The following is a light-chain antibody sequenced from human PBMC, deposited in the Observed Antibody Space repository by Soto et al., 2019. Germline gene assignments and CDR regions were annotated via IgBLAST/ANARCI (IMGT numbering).Light chain of an antibody. Sequence: EIVMTQSPATLSVSPGERATLSCRASQSVSSNLAWYQQKPGQAPRLLIYGASTRATGIPARFSGSGAGTEFTPTISSLQSEDFAVYYCHQYKNWLPYTFGQGTKLEI. CDR2: GAS. J-gene: IGKJ2*01. CDR3: HQYKNWLPYT. V-gene: IGKV3-15*01. CDR1: QSVSSN.